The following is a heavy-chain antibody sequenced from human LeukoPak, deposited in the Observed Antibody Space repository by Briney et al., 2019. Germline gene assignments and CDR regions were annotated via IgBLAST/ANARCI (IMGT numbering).Heavy chain of an antibody. V-gene: IGHV4-59*08. CDR1: GGFITNYY. Sequence: PSETLSLTCTVSGGFITNYYWDWIRQPPGRGLEWVGYIHSTGATSYNPSLKSRVTMSIDTSKKQFSLKGTSVTAADTAVYYCAGHGYDDDDLSLTWGQGTLVTVSS. J-gene: IGHJ5*02. CDR3: AGHGYDDDDLSLT. CDR2: IHSTGAT. D-gene: IGHD3-16*01.